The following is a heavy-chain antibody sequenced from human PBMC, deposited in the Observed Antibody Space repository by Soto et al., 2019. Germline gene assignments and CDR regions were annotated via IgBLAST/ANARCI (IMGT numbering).Heavy chain of an antibody. J-gene: IGHJ4*02. Sequence: SETLSLTCTDSGGSISSYYWSWIRQPPGKGLEWIGYIYYSGSTNYNPSLKSRVTISVDTSKNQFSLKMSSVTAADTAVYYCARLATRYYFDYWGQGTLVTVSS. V-gene: IGHV4-59*01. D-gene: IGHD1-1*01. CDR2: IYYSGST. CDR3: ARLATRYYFDY. CDR1: GGSISSYY.